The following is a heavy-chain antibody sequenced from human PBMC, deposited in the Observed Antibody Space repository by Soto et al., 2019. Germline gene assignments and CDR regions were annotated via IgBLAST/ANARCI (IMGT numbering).Heavy chain of an antibody. J-gene: IGHJ3*01. Sequence: ETLSLTCAVYGGSFSGYYWGWFRQPPGKGLEWIGEVKHSGNINYNPSLKTRLTVSVDTSKNQFSLKLSSMTAADTAMYYCARGSHLDFSSRYADSFDVWGQGTMVTV. CDR2: VKHSGNI. V-gene: IGHV4-34*01. CDR1: GGSFSGYY. D-gene: IGHD3-3*01. CDR3: ARGSHLDFSSRYADSFDV.